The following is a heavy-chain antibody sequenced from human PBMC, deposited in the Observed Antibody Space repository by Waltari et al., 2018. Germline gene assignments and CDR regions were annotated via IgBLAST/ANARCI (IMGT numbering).Heavy chain of an antibody. D-gene: IGHD1-26*01. CDR1: GGSISSTSYY. Sequence: QRQLQESGPGLVRPSETLSLKCTVSGGSISSTSYYWGWIRQPHGKGVEWIGIGYYNGATQYNPSLKSRVTVSIDTSKNQFSLKMTSVTAAYTAVYYCAREDRMGASSWGAYWGQGTLVTVSS. V-gene: IGHV4-39*07. J-gene: IGHJ4*02. CDR2: GYYNGAT. CDR3: AREDRMGASSWGAY.